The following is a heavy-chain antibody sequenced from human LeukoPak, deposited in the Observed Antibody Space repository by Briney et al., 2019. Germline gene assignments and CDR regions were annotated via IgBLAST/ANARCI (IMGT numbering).Heavy chain of an antibody. CDR3: ARLIDYGGNPYYFDY. CDR2: IYYSGST. V-gene: IGHV4-59*08. J-gene: IGHJ4*02. CDR1: GGSISSYY. Sequence: TSSETLSLTCTVSGGSISSYYWSWIRQPPGKGLEWIGYIYYSGSTNYNPSLKSRVTISVDTSKNQFSLKLSSVTAVDTAVYYCARLIDYGGNPYYFDYWGQGTLVTVSS. D-gene: IGHD4-23*01.